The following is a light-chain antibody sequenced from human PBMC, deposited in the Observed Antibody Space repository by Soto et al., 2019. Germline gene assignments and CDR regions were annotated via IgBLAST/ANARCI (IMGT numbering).Light chain of an antibody. CDR2: YDR. Sequence: SYVLTQPPSVSVAPGKAARITCGGTNIGSKSVHWYQQKPGQAPLLVIYYDRDRPSGIPERFSGSNSWNTATLTISRVEAGDEADYYCQLWDGGSGHRVFGGGTKLTVL. CDR3: QLWDGGSGHRV. V-gene: IGLV3-21*04. J-gene: IGLJ2*01. CDR1: NIGSKS.